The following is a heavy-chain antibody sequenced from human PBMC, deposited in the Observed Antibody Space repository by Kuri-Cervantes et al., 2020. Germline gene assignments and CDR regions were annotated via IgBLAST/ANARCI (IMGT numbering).Heavy chain of an antibody. D-gene: IGHD3-9*01. J-gene: IGHJ4*02. Sequence: ASVKVSCKASGYTFTSYAMNWARQAPGQGLEWMGWINTNTGNPTYAQGFTGRFVFSLDTSVSTAYPQISSLKAEDTAVYYCARGDILIPIIGGYWGQGTLVTVSS. V-gene: IGHV7-4-1*02. CDR1: GYTFTSYA. CDR3: ARGDILIPIIGGY. CDR2: INTNTGNP.